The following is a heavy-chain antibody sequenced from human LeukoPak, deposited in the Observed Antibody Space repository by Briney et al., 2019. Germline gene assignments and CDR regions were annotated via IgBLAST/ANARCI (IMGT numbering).Heavy chain of an antibody. CDR3: ARHGEGLDY. V-gene: IGHV4-39*01. CDR1: GGSISSSSYY. CDR2: IYYSGST. J-gene: IGHJ4*02. D-gene: IGHD7-27*01. Sequence: SETLSLTCTVSGGSISSSSYYWGWIRQPPGKGLEWIGSIYYSGSTYYNPSLKSRVTISVDTSKNQFSLKLSSVTAEDTAVYYCARHGEGLDYWGQGTLVTVSS.